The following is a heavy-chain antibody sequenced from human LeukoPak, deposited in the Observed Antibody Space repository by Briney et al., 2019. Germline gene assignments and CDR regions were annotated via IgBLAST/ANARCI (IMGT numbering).Heavy chain of an antibody. J-gene: IGHJ4*02. CDR3: ARWGIVVVPAAHFDY. Sequence: ASVKVSCEASGYTFTGYYMHWVRQAPGQGLEWMGWINPNSGGTNYAQKFQGRVTMTRDTSISTAYMELSRLRSDDTAVYYCARWGIVVVPAAHFDYWGQGTLVTVSS. D-gene: IGHD2-2*01. V-gene: IGHV1-2*02. CDR1: GYTFTGYY. CDR2: INPNSGGT.